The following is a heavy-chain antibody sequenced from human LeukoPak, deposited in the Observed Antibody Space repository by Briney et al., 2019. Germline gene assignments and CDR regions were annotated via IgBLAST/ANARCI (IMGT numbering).Heavy chain of an antibody. CDR2: IYYGGST. V-gene: IGHV4-39*01. CDR3: ARRGNTGRSFDY. Sequence: PSETLSLTCTVPGGSISSNTYYWGWIRQPPGKGLEWIGSIYYGGSTYYNPSLKSRVTISVDTSKNQFSLKLSSVTAADTAVYYCARRGNTGRSFDYWGQGTLVTVSS. J-gene: IGHJ4*02. CDR1: GGSISSNTYY. D-gene: IGHD4-23*01.